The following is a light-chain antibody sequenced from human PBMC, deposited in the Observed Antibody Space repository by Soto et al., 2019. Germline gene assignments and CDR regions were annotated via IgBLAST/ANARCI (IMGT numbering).Light chain of an antibody. V-gene: IGKV3-20*01. CDR3: QQFSSYPLT. Sequence: MLKHSAGTVSLSPGERATLSCRASQTVRNNYLAWYQQKPGQAPRLLIYDASSRATGIPDRFSGGGSGTDFTLTISRLEPEDFAVYYCQQFSSYPLTFGGGTKVAIK. CDR1: QTVRNNY. J-gene: IGKJ4*01. CDR2: DAS.